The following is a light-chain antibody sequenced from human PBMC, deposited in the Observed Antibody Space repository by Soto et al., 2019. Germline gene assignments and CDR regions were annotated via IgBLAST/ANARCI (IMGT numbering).Light chain of an antibody. CDR3: QQRSNWPPLT. CDR2: DAS. Sequence: EIVLTQSPATLSLSPGDRATLSCRASQSVSSYLAWYQQKPGQAPRLLIYDASNRATGIPARFSGSGSGTDFTLTISSLEPEDFVVYYCQQRSNWPPLTFGGGTKLEIK. J-gene: IGKJ4*01. V-gene: IGKV3-11*01. CDR1: QSVSSY.